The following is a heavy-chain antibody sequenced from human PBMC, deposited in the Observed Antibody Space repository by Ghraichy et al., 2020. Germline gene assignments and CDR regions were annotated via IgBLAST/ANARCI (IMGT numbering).Heavy chain of an antibody. Sequence: GGSLRLSCAASGFTFSSYSMNWVRQAPGKGLEWVSYISSSSSTIYYADSVKGRFTISRDNAKNSLYLQMNSLRDEDTAVYYCARGWARGWNDKNFDYWGQGTLVTVSS. V-gene: IGHV3-48*02. J-gene: IGHJ4*02. D-gene: IGHD1-1*01. CDR2: ISSSSSTI. CDR3: ARGWARGWNDKNFDY. CDR1: GFTFSSYS.